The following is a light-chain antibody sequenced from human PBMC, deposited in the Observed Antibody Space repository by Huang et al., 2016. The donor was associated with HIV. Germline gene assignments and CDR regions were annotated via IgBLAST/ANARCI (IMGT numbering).Light chain of an antibody. V-gene: IGKV3-11*01. CDR1: PRISSY. CDR3: QQRTIWPPIT. J-gene: IGKJ5*01. Sequence: EVVLTQSPATLSLSPGERATLSCRASPRISSYLAWYQQRPGQAPRLLIYDASNRATGIPARFSGSRSGTDFTLTISSLEPEDFAVYYCQQRTIWPPITFGQGTRLEIK. CDR2: DAS.